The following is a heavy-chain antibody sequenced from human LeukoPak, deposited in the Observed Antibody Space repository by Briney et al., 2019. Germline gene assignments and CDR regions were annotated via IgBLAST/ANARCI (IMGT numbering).Heavy chain of an antibody. D-gene: IGHD6-6*01. V-gene: IGHV3-53*01. CDR1: GFTVSSNY. J-gene: IGHJ4*02. CDR3: ARGPYTSSNYFDY. Sequence: GGSLRLSCAASGFTVSSNYMSWVRQAPGKGLEWVSVIYSGGSTYYADSVKGRFTISRDNAKNTLYLQMNRLRAEDTAVYYCARGPYTSSNYFDYWGQGTLVTVSS. CDR2: IYSGGST.